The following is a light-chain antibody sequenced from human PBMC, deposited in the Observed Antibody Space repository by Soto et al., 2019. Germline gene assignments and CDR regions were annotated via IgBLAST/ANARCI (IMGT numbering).Light chain of an antibody. CDR3: QSYDNTLSGPIYV. CDR1: SSNIGAGYD. V-gene: IGLV1-40*01. CDR2: GNT. Sequence: QSVLTQPPSVSGAPGQRVTISCTGNSSNIGAGYDVHWYQQLPETAPKLLIYGNTNRPSGVPDRFSGSKSATSASLAITGLQAEDEAIYYCQSYDNTLSGPIYVFGTGTKVTVL. J-gene: IGLJ1*01.